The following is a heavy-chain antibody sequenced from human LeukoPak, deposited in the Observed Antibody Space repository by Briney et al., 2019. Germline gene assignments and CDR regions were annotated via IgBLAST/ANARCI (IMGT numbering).Heavy chain of an antibody. J-gene: IGHJ3*02. CDR2: IYSGGST. CDR3: ARRWLQFLTDAFDI. CDR1: GFTVSSNY. D-gene: IGHD5-24*01. V-gene: IGHV3-66*01. Sequence: GGSLRLSCAASGFTVSSNYMSWVRQAPGKGLEWVSVIYSGGSTYYADSVKGRFTISRDNSKNTLYLQMNSLRAEDTAVYYCARRWLQFLTDAFDIWGQGTMVTVSS.